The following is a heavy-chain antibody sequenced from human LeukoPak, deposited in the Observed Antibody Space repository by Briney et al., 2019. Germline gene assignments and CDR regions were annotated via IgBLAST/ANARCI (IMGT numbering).Heavy chain of an antibody. D-gene: IGHD3-16*01. CDR3: AKDRDGGSNTWAKGFDY. V-gene: IGHV3-23*01. J-gene: IGHJ4*02. Sequence: TGGSLRLSCAASGFTFSKFGMSWVRQAPGKGLEWVSGISTGGGTTYYVDSVKGRFTMSGDNVQSTLYLQMNSLRGEDTAVYYCAKDRDGGSNTWAKGFDYWGQGTLVTVSS. CDR2: ISTGGGTT. CDR1: GFTFSKFG.